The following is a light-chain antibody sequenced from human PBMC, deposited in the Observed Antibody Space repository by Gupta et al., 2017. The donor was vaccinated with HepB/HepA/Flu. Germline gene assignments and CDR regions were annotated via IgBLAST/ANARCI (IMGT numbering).Light chain of an antibody. V-gene: IGKV3-11*01. CDR2: DAS. J-gene: IGKJ3*01. CDR1: QSVSSY. Sequence: DIVLTQSPATLSLSPGERATLSCRASQSVSSYLAWYQQKPGQAPRLLIYDASNRATGIPARFSGSGSGTDFTLTISSLEPEDFAVYYCQQRSNWLFTFGPGTXVDIK. CDR3: QQRSNWLFT.